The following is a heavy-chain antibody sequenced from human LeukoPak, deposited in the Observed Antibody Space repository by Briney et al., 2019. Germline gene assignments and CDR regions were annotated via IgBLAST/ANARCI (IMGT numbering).Heavy chain of an antibody. CDR1: EGALSHAGYL. Sequence: SETLSLTCPIPEGALSHAGYLWSWVRQRPGKGLEWLAYMDHSGRSYYSPSLESRLVISVDTSKNQVSLTVRSVTAADTAVYYCARDAGYGMDVWGQGTTVSVSS. CDR3: ARDAGYGMDV. V-gene: IGHV4-31*03. J-gene: IGHJ6*02. CDR2: MDHSGRS.